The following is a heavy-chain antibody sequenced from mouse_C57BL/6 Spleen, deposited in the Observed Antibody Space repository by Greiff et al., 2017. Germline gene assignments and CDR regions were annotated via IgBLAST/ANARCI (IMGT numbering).Heavy chain of an antibody. J-gene: IGHJ2*01. D-gene: IGHD1-1*01. CDR3: ARWRSITTVVAPDY. CDR2: IYPGSGST. Sequence: QVQLQQPGAELVKPGASVKMSCKASGYTFTSYWITWVKQRPGQGLEWIGDIYPGSGSTNYNEKFKSKATLTVDTSSSTAYMQLSSLTSEDSAVYYCARWRSITTVVAPDYWGQGTTLTVSS. V-gene: IGHV1-55*01. CDR1: GYTFTSYW.